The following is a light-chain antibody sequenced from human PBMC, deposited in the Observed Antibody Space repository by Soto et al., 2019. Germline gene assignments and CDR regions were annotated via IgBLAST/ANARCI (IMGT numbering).Light chain of an antibody. CDR3: QQYYSPPLS. CDR2: DAS. Sequence: DIQMTQSPSSLSASVGDRVTITCQASQNINNYLNWYQQKPGRAPKLLIYDASNLEAGVPDRFSGSGSGTDFTLTITSLKAEDVAVYYCQQYYSPPLSFGGGTKVDIK. CDR1: QNINNY. J-gene: IGKJ4*01. V-gene: IGKV1-33*01.